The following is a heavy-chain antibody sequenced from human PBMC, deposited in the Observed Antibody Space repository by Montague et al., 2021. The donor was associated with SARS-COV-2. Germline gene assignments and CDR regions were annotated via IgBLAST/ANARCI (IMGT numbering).Heavy chain of an antibody. CDR2: IYHSGGT. V-gene: IGHV4-39*01. Sequence: SETLSLTCTVSGGSISSDSYYWGWLRQPPGKGLEWIGIIYHSGGTYNGPSLKRRFSISVDTSKNQFSLKVTSVTAADTAVYYCARRPWKFGAYFDIWGLGTMVTVSS. J-gene: IGHJ3*02. CDR3: ARRPWKFGAYFDI. CDR1: GGSISSDSYY. D-gene: IGHD3-10*01.